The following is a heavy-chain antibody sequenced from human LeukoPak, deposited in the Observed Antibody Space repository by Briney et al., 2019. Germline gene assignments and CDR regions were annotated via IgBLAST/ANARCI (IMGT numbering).Heavy chain of an antibody. D-gene: IGHD2-21*01. Sequence: GESLKISCEGSGYTFTNYCIAQVRQVPGKSRVWMGIIFPRDSDTRYRPSFQGQVTISAEKSKTTAYLHWASLEASDTTLYYCARRGQWEVVPTDHWGQGTLVIVSS. V-gene: IGHV5-51*01. CDR3: ARRGQWEVVPTDH. J-gene: IGHJ4*02. CDR2: IFPRDSDT. CDR1: GYTFTNYC.